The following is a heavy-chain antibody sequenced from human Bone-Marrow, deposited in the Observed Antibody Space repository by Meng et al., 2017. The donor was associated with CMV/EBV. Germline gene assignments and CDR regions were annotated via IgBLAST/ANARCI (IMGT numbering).Heavy chain of an antibody. V-gene: IGHV1-18*01. CDR1: GYIFTSYD. CDR3: ARSRVGAWTWFDP. J-gene: IGHJ5*02. CDR2: VSVYKGDT. D-gene: IGHD1-26*01. Sequence: ASVKVSCKASGYIFTSYDINWVRQAPGQGLEWVGWVSVYKGDTKYAEKVEGRVTLTADTSASTAYLELRSLRFDDTAVYYCARSRVGAWTWFDPWGQGTLV.